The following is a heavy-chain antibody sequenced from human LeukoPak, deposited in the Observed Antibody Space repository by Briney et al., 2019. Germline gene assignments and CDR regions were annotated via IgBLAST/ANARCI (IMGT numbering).Heavy chain of an antibody. Sequence: GGSLRLSCATSGFTFSSYGVHWVRQAPGKGLEWVAFRRYDGNNKYYAESVEGRFTISRDNSNNTVYLHMNSLRTEDTAVYYCARDKYASGSLDYWGQGALLTVSS. D-gene: IGHD3-10*01. J-gene: IGHJ4*02. CDR2: RRYDGNNK. CDR1: GFTFSSYG. V-gene: IGHV3-30*02. CDR3: ARDKYASGSLDY.